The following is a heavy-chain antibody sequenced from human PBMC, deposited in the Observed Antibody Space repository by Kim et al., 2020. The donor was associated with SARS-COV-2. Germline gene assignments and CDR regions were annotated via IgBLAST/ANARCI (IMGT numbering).Heavy chain of an antibody. J-gene: IGHJ5*02. D-gene: IGHD3-10*01. CDR3: ARVGYYGSGSYYLHPQSARWFDP. CDR2: ISAYNGNT. Sequence: ASVKVSCKASGYTFTSYGISWVRQAPGQGLEWMGWISAYNGNTNYAQKLQGRVTMTTDTSTSTAYMELRSLRSDDTAVYYCARVGYYGSGSYYLHPQSARWFDPWGQGTLVTVSS. CDR1: GYTFTSYG. V-gene: IGHV1-18*01.